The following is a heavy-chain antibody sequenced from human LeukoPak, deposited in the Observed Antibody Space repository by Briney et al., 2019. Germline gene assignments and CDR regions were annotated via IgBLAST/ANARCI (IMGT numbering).Heavy chain of an antibody. CDR1: GYTFNSYG. CDR3: ARDSPVAPSNNWFDP. J-gene: IGHJ5*02. D-gene: IGHD6-19*01. CDR2: ISAYNGNT. Sequence: GASVKVSCKASGYTFNSYGITWVRQAPGQGLEWMGWISAYNGNTNYAQKLQGRVTMTTDTSTSTAFMELRSLRSDDTALYYCARDSPVAPSNNWFDPWGQGTLVTVSS. V-gene: IGHV1-18*01.